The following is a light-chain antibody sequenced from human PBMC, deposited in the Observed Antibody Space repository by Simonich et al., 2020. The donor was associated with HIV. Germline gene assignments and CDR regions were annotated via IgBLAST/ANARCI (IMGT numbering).Light chain of an antibody. J-gene: IGKJ1*01. V-gene: IGKV1-39*01. CDR3: QQYDNLPWT. Sequence: DIQMTQSPSSLSASVGDRVTITCRASQSISSYLNWYQQKPGKAPKLLIYAASSLQSGVPSRFSGSGSGTDFILTISSLQPEDIATYYCQQYDNLPWTFGQGTKVEIK. CDR2: AAS. CDR1: QSISSY.